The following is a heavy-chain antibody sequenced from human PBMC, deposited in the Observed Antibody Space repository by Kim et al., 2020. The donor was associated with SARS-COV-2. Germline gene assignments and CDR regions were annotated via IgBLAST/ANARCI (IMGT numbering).Heavy chain of an antibody. D-gene: IGHD3-9*01. CDR3: ARDLMGLLYFDWLLTEGMDV. CDR2: ISSSSSYI. V-gene: IGHV3-21*01. J-gene: IGHJ6*02. Sequence: GGSLRLSCAASGFTFSSYSMNWVRQAPGKGLEWVSSISSSSSYIYYADSVKGRFTISRDNAKNSLYLQMNSLRAEDTAVYYCARDLMGLLYFDWLLTEGMDVGGQGTTVTVSS. CDR1: GFTFSSYS.